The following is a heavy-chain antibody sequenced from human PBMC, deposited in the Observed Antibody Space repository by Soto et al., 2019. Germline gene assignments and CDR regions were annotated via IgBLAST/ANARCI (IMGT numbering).Heavy chain of an antibody. CDR2: INHSGST. CDR1: GGSFSGYY. J-gene: IGHJ5*02. Sequence: PSETLSLTCAVYGGSFSGYYWSWIRQPPGKGLEWIGEINHSGSTNYNPSLKSRVTISVDTSKNQFSLKLSSVTAADTAVYYCARGLAEAPGWFDPWGQGTLVTVSS. V-gene: IGHV4-34*01. CDR3: ARGLAEAPGWFDP.